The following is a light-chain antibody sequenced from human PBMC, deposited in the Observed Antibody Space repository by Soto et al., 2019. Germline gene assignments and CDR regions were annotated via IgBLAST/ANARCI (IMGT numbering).Light chain of an antibody. V-gene: IGLV1-44*01. CDR2: SNN. CDR1: SSNIGSNT. CDR3: AAWDDSLNGPV. J-gene: IGLJ1*01. Sequence: QSVLTQPPSASGTPGQRVTISCSGSSSNIGSNTVNWYQQLPGTAPKLLIYSNNQRPSGVPDRFSGSKSGTSASLAISGLQPEDEADYYCAAWDDSLNGPVFGTGTKATVL.